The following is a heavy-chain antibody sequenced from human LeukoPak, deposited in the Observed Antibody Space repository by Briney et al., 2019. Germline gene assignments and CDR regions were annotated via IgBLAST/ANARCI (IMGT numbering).Heavy chain of an antibody. CDR1: GGSISSGSYY. V-gene: IGHV4-61*02. J-gene: IGHJ4*02. D-gene: IGHD5-18*01. CDR3: ARGDHTVMVSLDY. Sequence: SETLSLTCTVSGGSISSGSYYWSWIRQPAGKGLEWIGRIYTSGSTNYNPSLKSRVTISVDTSKNQFSLKLSSVTAADTAVYYCARGDHTVMVSLDYWGQRTLVTVSS. CDR2: IYTSGST.